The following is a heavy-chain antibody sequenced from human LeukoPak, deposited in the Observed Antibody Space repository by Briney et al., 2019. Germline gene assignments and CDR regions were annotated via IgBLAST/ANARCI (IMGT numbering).Heavy chain of an antibody. CDR2: MNQSGST. J-gene: IGHJ4*02. Sequence: SETLSLTCAVYGGTFSGHYWSWIRQPPGKGLEWIGEMNQSGSTNYNPSLKSRVTISVDTSKNQFSLKLTSETAADTAVYYCARGQEDWEVLQRAVKYDFWGQGTLVTVSS. D-gene: IGHD1-26*01. CDR3: ARGQEDWEVLQRAVKYDF. V-gene: IGHV4-34*01. CDR1: GGTFSGHY.